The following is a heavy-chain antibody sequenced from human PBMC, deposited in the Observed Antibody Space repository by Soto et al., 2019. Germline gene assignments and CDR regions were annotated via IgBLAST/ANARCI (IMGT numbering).Heavy chain of an antibody. CDR3: ATSQKGYNWNYFDH. V-gene: IGHV4-39*01. CDR2: VFYTGFT. D-gene: IGHD1-20*01. CDR1: GASISGSYYY. Sequence: PSEALSLTCAVSGASISGSYYYWAWLRQSPGKGPEWIGSVFYTGFTSYNPSLESRVSVSVDTSMSQFSLKLSAVTAADTAVYYCATSQKGYNWNYFDHWGQGALVTVSS. J-gene: IGHJ4*02.